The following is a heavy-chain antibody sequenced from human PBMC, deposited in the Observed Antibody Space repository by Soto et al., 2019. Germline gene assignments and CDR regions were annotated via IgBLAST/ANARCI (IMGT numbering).Heavy chain of an antibody. D-gene: IGHD4-17*01. CDR3: ARVSTVTTGVYYGMDV. J-gene: IGHJ6*02. CDR1: GGSISSGGYY. CDR2: IYYSGST. V-gene: IGHV4-31*03. Sequence: LSLTCTVSGGSISSGGYYWSWILQHPGKGLEWIGYIYYSGSTYYNPSLKSRVTISVDTSKNQFSLKLSSVTAADTAVYYCARVSTVTTGVYYGMDVWGQGTTVTVSS.